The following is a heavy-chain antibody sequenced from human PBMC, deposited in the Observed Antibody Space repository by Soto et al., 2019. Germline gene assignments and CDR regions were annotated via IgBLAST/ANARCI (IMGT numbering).Heavy chain of an antibody. CDR3: ARESLLDFDY. D-gene: IGHD1-26*01. Sequence: QVQLVESGGGVVQPGRSLRLSCAASGFTFSSYAMHWVRQAPGKGLEWVAVISYDGSNKYYADSVKGRFTISRDNSKNTLYLQMNSLRAADTAVYYCARESLLDFDYWGQGTLVTVSS. V-gene: IGHV3-30-3*01. CDR1: GFTFSSYA. CDR2: ISYDGSNK. J-gene: IGHJ4*02.